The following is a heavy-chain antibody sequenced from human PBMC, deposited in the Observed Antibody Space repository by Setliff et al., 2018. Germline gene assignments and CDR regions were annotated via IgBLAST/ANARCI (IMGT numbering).Heavy chain of an antibody. CDR1: GGSMIGGHYY. CDR2: IYYSGAT. V-gene: IGHV4-61*01. CDR3: ARHVGSRSRGYNYYYYYMDV. J-gene: IGHJ6*03. D-gene: IGHD3-10*01. Sequence: SETLSLTCTVSGGSMIGGHYYWSWIRQLPGKGLEWIGFIYYSGATTYNPSLKSRVTISVDTSKNQFSLKLSSVTAADTAVYYCARHVGSRSRGYNYYYYYMDVWGKGTTVTVSS.